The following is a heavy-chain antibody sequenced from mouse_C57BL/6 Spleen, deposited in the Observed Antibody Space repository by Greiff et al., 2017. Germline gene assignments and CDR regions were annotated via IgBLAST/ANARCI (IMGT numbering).Heavy chain of an antibody. CDR3: ARTPLFDY. Sequence: QVQLQQPGAELVKPGASVKLSCKASGYTFTSYWMHWVKQRPGQGLEWIGMIHPNSGSTNYNEKCKSKATLTVDKSSSTAYMQRSSLTSEDSAVYYCARTPLFDYWGQGTTLTVSS. J-gene: IGHJ2*01. CDR1: GYTFTSYW. CDR2: IHPNSGST. V-gene: IGHV1-64*01.